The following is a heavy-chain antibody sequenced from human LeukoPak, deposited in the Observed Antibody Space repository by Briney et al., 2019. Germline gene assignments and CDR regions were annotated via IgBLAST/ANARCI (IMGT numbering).Heavy chain of an antibody. CDR1: GGSFSGYY. V-gene: IGHV4-34*01. CDR2: INHSGST. J-gene: IGHJ4*02. CDR3: AREQGAAAGTDY. Sequence: PSATLSLTGAVSGGSFSGYYWSWIRQPPGKGLEWIGEINHSGSTNYNPSLKRRVTISVDTSKNQFSLKLSSVTAADTAVYYCAREQGAAAGTDYWGQGTLVTVSS. D-gene: IGHD6-13*01.